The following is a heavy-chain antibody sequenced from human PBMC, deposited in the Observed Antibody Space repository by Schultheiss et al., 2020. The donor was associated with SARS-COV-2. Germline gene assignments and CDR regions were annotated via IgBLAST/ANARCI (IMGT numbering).Heavy chain of an antibody. V-gene: IGHV4-59*10. CDR2: IYTSGST. CDR1: GGSFSGYY. CDR3: ARMGGDWFDP. J-gene: IGHJ5*02. Sequence: SQTLSLTCAVYGGSFSGYYWSWIRQPAGKGLEWIGRIYTSGSTNYNPSLKSRVTISVDTSKNQFSLKLSSVTAADTAVYYCARMGGDWFDPWGQGTLVTVSS. D-gene: IGHD3-16*01.